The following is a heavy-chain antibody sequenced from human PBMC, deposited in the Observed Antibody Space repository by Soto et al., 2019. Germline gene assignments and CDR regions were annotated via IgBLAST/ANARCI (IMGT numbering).Heavy chain of an antibody. Sequence: SETLSLTCTVSGGSISSGGYYWSWIRQHPGKGLEWIGYIYYSGSTYYNPSLKSRVTISVDTSKNQFSLKLSSVTAADTAVYSCARDDCQMGATSCYYGMDVWGQGTTVTVSS. CDR3: ARDDCQMGATSCYYGMDV. D-gene: IGHD1-26*01. CDR1: GGSISSGGYY. V-gene: IGHV4-31*03. J-gene: IGHJ6*02. CDR2: IYYSGST.